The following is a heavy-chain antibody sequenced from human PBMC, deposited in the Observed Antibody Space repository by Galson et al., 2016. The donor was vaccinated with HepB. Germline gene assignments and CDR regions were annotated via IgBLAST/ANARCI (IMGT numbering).Heavy chain of an antibody. CDR3: ARDCAAAICGMDV. CDR2: IDTAGDT. V-gene: IGHV3-13*01. J-gene: IGHJ6*02. D-gene: IGHD2-2*01. CDR1: GFTFSTYD. Sequence: SLRLSCAASGFTFSTYDMHWVRQATGKGLEWVSAIDTAGDTYYPGSVKGRFTISRENAKNSLYLQMNSLRADDTAVYYCARDCAAAICGMDVWGQGTTVTVSS.